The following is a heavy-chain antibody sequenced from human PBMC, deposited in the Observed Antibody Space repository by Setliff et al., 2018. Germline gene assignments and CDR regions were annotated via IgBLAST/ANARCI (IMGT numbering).Heavy chain of an antibody. CDR2: VSAYTGNA. D-gene: IGHD2-2*01. CDR3: ERLVRYCSTTSCQRTSGDDF. V-gene: IGHV1-18*01. J-gene: IGHJ4*02. CDR1: GYTFTDYG. Sequence: GASVKVSCKASGYTFTDYGFTWLRQALGQGLEWRGWVSAYTGNAYYAHRFQDRVTLTTDTSAKTAYMDLRSLRSDDTAVYYCERLVRYCSTTSCQRTSGDDFWGLGTLVTVSS.